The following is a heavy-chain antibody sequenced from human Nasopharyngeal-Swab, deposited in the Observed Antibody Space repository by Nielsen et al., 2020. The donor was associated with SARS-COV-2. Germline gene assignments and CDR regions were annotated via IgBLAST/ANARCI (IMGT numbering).Heavy chain of an antibody. CDR2: IKSKTDGGTT. D-gene: IGHD3-16*02. J-gene: IGHJ4*02. CDR3: TTDRAWDYVWGSYRYPDY. V-gene: IGHV3-15*01. Sequence: WIRQPPGKGLEWVGRIKSKTDGGTTDYAAPVKGRFTISRDDSKNTLYLQMNSLKTEDTAVYYCTTDRAWDYVWGSYRYPDYWGQGTPVTVSS.